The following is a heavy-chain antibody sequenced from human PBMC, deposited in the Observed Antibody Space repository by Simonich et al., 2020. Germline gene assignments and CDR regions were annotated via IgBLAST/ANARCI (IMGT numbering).Heavy chain of an antibody. D-gene: IGHD1-1*01. CDR1: GFTFSSYS. Sequence: EVQLVESGGGLVKPGGSLRISCAASGFTFSSYSMNWVRQDPGKGLGWVSTIGSSSSYIYYADSVKGRFTISRDNAKNSLYLQMNSLRAEDTAVYYCARANERDYWGQGTLVTVSS. J-gene: IGHJ4*02. CDR3: ARANERDY. V-gene: IGHV3-21*01. CDR2: IGSSSSYI.